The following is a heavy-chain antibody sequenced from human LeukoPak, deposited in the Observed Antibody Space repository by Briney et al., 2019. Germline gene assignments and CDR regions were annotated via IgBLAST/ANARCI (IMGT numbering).Heavy chain of an antibody. CDR1: GLSVSSNS. Sequence: PERSLRLSCAASGLSVSSNSMSWVRQAPGKGLEWVSIIHSGGNTYYADSVKGRFTISRDNSKNTLYLQLSSLRVEDTAVYYCVRGYGGFGDWGQGTLVTVSA. CDR3: VRGYGGFGD. V-gene: IGHV3-53*01. D-gene: IGHD1-26*01. J-gene: IGHJ4*02. CDR2: IHSGGNT.